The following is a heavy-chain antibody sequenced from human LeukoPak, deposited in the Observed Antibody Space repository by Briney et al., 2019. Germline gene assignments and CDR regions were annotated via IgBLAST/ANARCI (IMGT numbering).Heavy chain of an antibody. CDR2: IYYSGST. CDR3: ARVGVGAKVADY. Sequence: SETLSLTCTVSSGSISSHYWSWIRQPPGKGLEWIGYIYYSGSTNYNPSLKSRGTISVDTSKKQFSLKLSSVTAADTAVYYCARVGVGAKVADYWGQGTLVTVSS. CDR1: SGSISSHY. J-gene: IGHJ4*02. V-gene: IGHV4-59*11. D-gene: IGHD1-26*01.